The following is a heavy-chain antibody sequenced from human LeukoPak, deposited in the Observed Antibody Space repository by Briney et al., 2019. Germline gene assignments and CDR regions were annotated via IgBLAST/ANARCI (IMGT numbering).Heavy chain of an antibody. CDR1: GYSFTSYW. J-gene: IGHJ4*02. D-gene: IGHD1-14*01. CDR2: INPNSGGT. Sequence: GESLKISCKGSGYSFTSYWIGWVRQAPGQGLEWMGWINPNSGGTNYAQKFQGRVTMTRDTSISTAYMELSRLRSDDTAVYYCARSPMAGIIDYWGQGTLVTVSS. V-gene: IGHV1-2*02. CDR3: ARSPMAGIIDY.